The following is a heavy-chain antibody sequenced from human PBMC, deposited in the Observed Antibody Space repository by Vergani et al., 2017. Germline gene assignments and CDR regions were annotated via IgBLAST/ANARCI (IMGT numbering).Heavy chain of an antibody. CDR2: LYPGDSNT. J-gene: IGHJ4*02. CDR1: GYSFTTYW. V-gene: IGHV5-51*01. Sequence: EVQLVQSGAEVRKPGESLKISCRGSGYSFTTYWIGWVRQMPGKGLEYMGILYPGDSNTRYSPSFQGQVSFTVDKSISTAYLQWTSLKASDTAMYYCARHTTYTDSWGQGTLVTVSS. D-gene: IGHD1-1*01. CDR3: ARHTTYTDS.